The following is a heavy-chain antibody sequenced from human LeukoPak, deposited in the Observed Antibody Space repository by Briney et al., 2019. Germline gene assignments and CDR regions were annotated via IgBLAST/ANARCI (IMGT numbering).Heavy chain of an antibody. CDR2: ISHNGRT. CDR1: GGSFSGYY. Sequence: KPSETLSLTCAVSGGSFSGYYWTWIRQSPGTGLEWIGDISHNGRTNYNPSLESRVTISVDTSKNQFSLKMTSVTAADTGVYYCARGLQIAATGSLDYWGQGSLVSVSS. V-gene: IGHV4-34*01. J-gene: IGHJ4*02. CDR3: ARGLQIAATGSLDY. D-gene: IGHD6-13*01.